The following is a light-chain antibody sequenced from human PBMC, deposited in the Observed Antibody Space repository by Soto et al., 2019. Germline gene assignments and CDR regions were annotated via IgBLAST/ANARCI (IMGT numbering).Light chain of an antibody. Sequence: EIGLTQSPGTLSLSPGERATLSCRASQNVDTKYLAWYPFKPGQASRIIIFGGSGRATGIPDRFSGSGFGTDFTLTISRLEPEDFAVYYCQQYGSLSWTFGQGTKVDI. CDR3: QQYGSLSWT. J-gene: IGKJ1*01. CDR2: GGS. CDR1: QNVDTKY. V-gene: IGKV3-20*01.